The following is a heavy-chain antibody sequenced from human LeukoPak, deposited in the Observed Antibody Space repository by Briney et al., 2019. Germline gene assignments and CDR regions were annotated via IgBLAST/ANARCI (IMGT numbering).Heavy chain of an antibody. V-gene: IGHV1-2*02. CDR3: AEGSSSFRFDP. J-gene: IGHJ5*02. Sequence: GGSVKLSCTASGYTFTGYQIHCVRQPPLHGLEWMGWINPNSGVTNYAQKFLGRVLMTTDTSNRTAYMELSSLTFGVTAVYYCAEGSSSFRFDPWGQGTLVTVSS. D-gene: IGHD6-13*01. CDR1: GYTFTGYQ. CDR2: INPNSGVT.